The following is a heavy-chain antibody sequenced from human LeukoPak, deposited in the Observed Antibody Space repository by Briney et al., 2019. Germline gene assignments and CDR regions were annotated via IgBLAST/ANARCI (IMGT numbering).Heavy chain of an antibody. CDR3: ARGLMITFGGVIVPFDY. J-gene: IGHJ4*02. CDR2: IYYSGST. Sequence: KPSETLSLTCTVSGGSISSYYWSWIRQPPGKGLEWIGYIYYSGSTNYNPSLKSRVTISVDTSKNQFSLKLSSVTAADTAVYYCARGLMITFGGVIVPFDYWGQGTLVTVSS. V-gene: IGHV4-59*01. CDR1: GGSISSYY. D-gene: IGHD3-16*02.